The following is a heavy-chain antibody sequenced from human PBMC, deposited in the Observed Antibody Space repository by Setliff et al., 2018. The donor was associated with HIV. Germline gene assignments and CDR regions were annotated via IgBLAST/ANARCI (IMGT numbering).Heavy chain of an antibody. J-gene: IGHJ4*02. V-gene: IGHV3-30*02. CDR3: VKDINLGLSRYFHY. Sequence: GGSLRLSCVASGFTLGGFGMHWVRQAPGKGLEWVAFIQYDGSKQSYADSVKGRFTISRDDSKNTLYLQMKTLRAEDTAVYYCVKDINLGLSRYFHYWGQGTLFTVSS. CDR2: IQYDGSKQ. CDR1: GFTLGGFG.